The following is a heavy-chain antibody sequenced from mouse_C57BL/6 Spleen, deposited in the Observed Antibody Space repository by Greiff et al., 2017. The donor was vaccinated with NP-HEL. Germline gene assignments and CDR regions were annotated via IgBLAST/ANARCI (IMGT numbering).Heavy chain of an antibody. V-gene: IGHV1-15*01. D-gene: IGHD2-5*01. CDR2: IDPEPGGT. CDR3: TREGSTIVTHYFDY. CDR1: GYTFTDYE. Sequence: QVQLQQSGAELVRPGASVTLSCKASGYTFTDYEMHWVKQTPVHGLEWIGAIDPEPGGTAYNQKFKGKAILTADKSTSTAYMELRSLTSEDSAVYYCTREGSTIVTHYFDYWGQGTTLTVSS. J-gene: IGHJ2*01.